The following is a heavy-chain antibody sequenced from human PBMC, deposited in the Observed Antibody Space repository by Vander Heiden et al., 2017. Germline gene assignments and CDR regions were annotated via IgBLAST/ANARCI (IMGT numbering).Heavy chain of an antibody. CDR3: AKVWTGATYYFDY. CDR1: VFPSRNYG. J-gene: IGHJ4*02. D-gene: IGHD1-7*01. Sequence: QVQLVESGGGVVETGGSLRLACAASVFPSRNYGIHWVRQAPGKGLEWVALISSDGRNKFYADSVKGRFTITRDTSKNTLYLQMYSLRPEDTAVYYCAKVWTGATYYFDYWGQGTLVTVSS. CDR2: ISSDGRNK. V-gene: IGHV3-30*18.